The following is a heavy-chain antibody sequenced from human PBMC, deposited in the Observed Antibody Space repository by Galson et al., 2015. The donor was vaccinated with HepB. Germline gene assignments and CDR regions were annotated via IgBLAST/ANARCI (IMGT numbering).Heavy chain of an antibody. J-gene: IGHJ4*02. Sequence: SVKVSCKASGYSFTGCYMHWVRQAPGQGLEWMGRINPNSGGTDLAQKFQGRITMTRDTSITTGYMELSTLTSDDTALYYCARESNIGTFSDFWGQGTLVTVSS. CDR3: ARESNIGTFSDF. D-gene: IGHD2/OR15-2a*01. CDR1: GYSFTGCY. V-gene: IGHV1-2*06. CDR2: INPNSGGT.